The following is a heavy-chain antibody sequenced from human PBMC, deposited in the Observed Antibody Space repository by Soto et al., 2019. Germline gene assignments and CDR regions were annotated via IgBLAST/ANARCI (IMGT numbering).Heavy chain of an antibody. V-gene: IGHV3-23*01. D-gene: IGHD3-16*01. CDR2: ITASGYSA. J-gene: IGHJ4*02. CDR3: AKGDLLWDPFDS. Sequence: EAQLLESGGGLVQPGGSLRLSCAASVLAFSNYAMTWVRQAPGKGLECVSIITASGYSAYYGGAVKGRFTTSRDNSSSTLYLQMNALRADDTAVYYCAKGDLLWDPFDSWGQGTLVTVSS. CDR1: VLAFSNYA.